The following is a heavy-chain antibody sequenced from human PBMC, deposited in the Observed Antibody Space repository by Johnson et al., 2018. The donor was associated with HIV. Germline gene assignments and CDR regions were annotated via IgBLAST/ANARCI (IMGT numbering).Heavy chain of an antibody. CDR3: GKDGDYDSSGPDAFDI. D-gene: IGHD3-22*01. CDR1: GFTFSSYG. Sequence: QVQLVESGGGVVQPGRSLRLSCAASGFTFSSYGMHWVRQAPGKGLEWVAVIWYDGSNKYYADSVKGRFTISRDNSKNTLYLQMNSLRAEDTAGYYCGKDGDYDSSGPDAFDIWGQGTMVTVSS. CDR2: IWYDGSNK. V-gene: IGHV3-33*06. J-gene: IGHJ3*02.